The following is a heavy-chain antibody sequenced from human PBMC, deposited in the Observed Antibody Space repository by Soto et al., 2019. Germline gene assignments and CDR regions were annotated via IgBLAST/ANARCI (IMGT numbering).Heavy chain of an antibody. CDR1: GYIFTSYA. D-gene: IGHD3-10*01. J-gene: IGHJ4*02. V-gene: IGHV1-3*01. Sequence: GASVKVSCKASGYIFTSYAMHWVRQAPGQRLEWMGWINAGNGDTKYSQKFQGRVTITRDTSASTAYMELSSLRSEDTAVYYCARDMGFGLSDYWGQGTLVTVSS. CDR3: ARDMGFGLSDY. CDR2: INAGNGDT.